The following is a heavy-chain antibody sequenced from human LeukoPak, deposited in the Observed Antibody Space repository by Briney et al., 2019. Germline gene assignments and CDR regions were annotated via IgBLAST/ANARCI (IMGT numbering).Heavy chain of an antibody. CDR1: GFTFSSYS. J-gene: IGHJ4*02. V-gene: IGHV3-21*01. CDR3: ARESYYDSSGYYSSLGY. Sequence: GSLRLSCAASGFTFSSYSMNWVRQAPGKGLEWVSSISSSSSYIYYADSVKGRFTISRDNAKNSLYLQMNSLRAEDTAVYYCARESYYDSSGYYSSLGYWGQGTLVTVSS. D-gene: IGHD3-22*01. CDR2: ISSSSSYI.